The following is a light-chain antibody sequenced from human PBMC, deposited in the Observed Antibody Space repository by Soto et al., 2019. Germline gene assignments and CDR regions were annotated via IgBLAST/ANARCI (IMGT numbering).Light chain of an antibody. V-gene: IGKV3-15*01. CDR3: QHYNNWPLT. CDR1: QRVYSSY. Sequence: ENVLTQSPGTLSLSPGERATLSCRASQRVYSSYLAWYQQKPGQTPRLLIYATSTRATGIPARFSGSGSGTEFTLTISSLQSEDFAVYYCQHYNNWPLTFGGGTKVDIK. CDR2: ATS. J-gene: IGKJ4*01.